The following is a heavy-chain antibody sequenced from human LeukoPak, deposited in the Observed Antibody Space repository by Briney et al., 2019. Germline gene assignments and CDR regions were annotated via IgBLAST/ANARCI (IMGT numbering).Heavy chain of an antibody. V-gene: IGHV3-23*01. J-gene: IGHJ4*02. D-gene: IGHD1-20*01. CDR3: AKDILAHITYFGY. CDR1: GFTFNTYA. Sequence: GGSLRLSCAASGFTFNTYAMIWVRQAPGKGLEWVSVISGNGGATYYADSVKGRFTISRDNSKNTLYLQMNSLRAEDTAFYYCAKDILAHITYFGYWGQGTLVTVSS. CDR2: ISGNGGAT.